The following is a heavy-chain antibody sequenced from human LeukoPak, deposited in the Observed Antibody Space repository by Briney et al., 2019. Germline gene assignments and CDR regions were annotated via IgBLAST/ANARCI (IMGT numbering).Heavy chain of an antibody. CDR1: GGSISSSNW. CDR3: ARAVPNWRDAFDI. D-gene: IGHD7-27*01. J-gene: IGHJ3*02. V-gene: IGHV4-4*02. Sequence: SGTLSLTCAVSGGSISSSNWWSWVRQPPGKGLEWIGEIYHSGSTNYNPSLKSRVTISVDKSKNQFSLKVSSVTAADTAVYYCARAVPNWRDAFDIWGQGTMVTVSS. CDR2: IYHSGST.